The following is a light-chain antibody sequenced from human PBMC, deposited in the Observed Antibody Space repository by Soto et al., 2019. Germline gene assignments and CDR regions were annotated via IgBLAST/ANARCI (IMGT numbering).Light chain of an antibody. CDR1: SIDIGPYDY. CDR2: EVT. V-gene: IGLV2-14*01. Sequence: QSALTQPASVSGSPGQSITISCTGTSIDIGPYDYVSWYQQHPGKAPKLMIHEVTNRPSGVSHRFSGSKSGSTASLTISGLQAEDEADYYCSSYTSSRAYVFGIGTKVTVL. J-gene: IGLJ1*01. CDR3: SSYTSSRAYV.